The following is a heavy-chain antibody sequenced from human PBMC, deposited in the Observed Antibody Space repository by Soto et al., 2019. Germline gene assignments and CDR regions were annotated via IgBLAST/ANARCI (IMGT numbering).Heavy chain of an antibody. Sequence: QVQLQESGPGLVKPSGTLSLTCAVSGGSISSSNWWSWVRQPPGKGLEWIGEIYHSGSTNYSPSLKSRVTISVDKSKNQFSLKLSSVTAADTAVYYCARELIAAADKRYGRGRWFDPWGQGTLVTVSS. CDR3: ARELIAAADKRYGRGRWFDP. V-gene: IGHV4-4*02. CDR1: GGSISSSNW. D-gene: IGHD6-13*01. CDR2: IYHSGST. J-gene: IGHJ5*02.